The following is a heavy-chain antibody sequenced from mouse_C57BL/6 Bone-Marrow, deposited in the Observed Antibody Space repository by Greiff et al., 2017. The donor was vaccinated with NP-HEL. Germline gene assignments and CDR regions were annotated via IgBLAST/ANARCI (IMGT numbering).Heavy chain of an antibody. Sequence: VQLVESGPGLVAPSQSLSITCTVSGFSLTSYGVDWVRQPPGTGLAWLGVIWGGGSTNYNSALMSRLSISKDNSKSQVFLKMNSLQTDDTDMYYCAKRHYGSSHYYAMDYWGQGTSVTVSS. CDR1: GFSLTSYG. V-gene: IGHV2-9*01. J-gene: IGHJ4*01. D-gene: IGHD1-1*01. CDR3: AKRHYGSSHYYAMDY. CDR2: IWGGGST.